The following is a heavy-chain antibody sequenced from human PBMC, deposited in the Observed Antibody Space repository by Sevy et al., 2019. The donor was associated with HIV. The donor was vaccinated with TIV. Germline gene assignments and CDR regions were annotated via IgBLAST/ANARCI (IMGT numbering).Heavy chain of an antibody. CDR3: AKSIAAAGRGDDY. Sequence: GGSLRLSCAASGFTFSSYAMSWVRQAPGKGLEWVSAISGSGGSTYYADSMKGRFTISRDNSKNTLYLQMNSLRAEDTAVYYCAKSIAAAGRGDDYWGQGTLVTVSS. V-gene: IGHV3-23*01. CDR1: GFTFSSYA. J-gene: IGHJ4*02. D-gene: IGHD6-13*01. CDR2: ISGSGGST.